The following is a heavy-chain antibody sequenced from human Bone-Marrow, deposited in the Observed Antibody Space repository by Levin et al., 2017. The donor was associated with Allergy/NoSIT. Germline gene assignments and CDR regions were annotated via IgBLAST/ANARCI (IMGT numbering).Heavy chain of an antibody. D-gene: IGHD3-9*01. Sequence: GGSLRLSCAVAGFTFNNYALHWVRQAPGKGLEWVALISFDGSTKYYPDSVKGRFTISRDNSKNTLYLEMNRLRADDTAVYFCARLVYGRDRTGDYYGMAVWGQGTTVTVSS. CDR1: GFTFNNYA. J-gene: IGHJ6*02. CDR2: ISFDGSTK. V-gene: IGHV3-30-3*01. CDR3: ARLVYGRDRTGDYYGMAV.